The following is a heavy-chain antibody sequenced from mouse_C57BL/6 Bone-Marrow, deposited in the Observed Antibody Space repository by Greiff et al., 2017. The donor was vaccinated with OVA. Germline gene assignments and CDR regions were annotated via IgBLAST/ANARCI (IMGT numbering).Heavy chain of an antibody. V-gene: IGHV1-26*01. CDR3: ARNPPSFTTVDY. CDR2: INPNNGGT. CDR1: GYTFTDYY. D-gene: IGHD1-1*01. Sequence: EVQLQQSGPELVKPGASVKISCKASGYTFTDYYMNWVKQSHGKSLEWIGDINPNNGGTSYNQKFKGKATLTVDESSSTAYMELRSLTSEDSAVYYCARNPPSFTTVDYWGQGTTLTVSS. J-gene: IGHJ2*01.